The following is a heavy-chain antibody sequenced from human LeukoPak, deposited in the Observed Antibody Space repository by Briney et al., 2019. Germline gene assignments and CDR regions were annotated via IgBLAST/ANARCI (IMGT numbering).Heavy chain of an antibody. J-gene: IGHJ4*02. CDR3: ARAYSSSWYLLDY. V-gene: IGHV4-34*01. Sequence: PSETLSLTCAVYGGSFSGYYWSWIRQPPGKGLEWIGEINHSGSTNYNPSLKSRVTISVDTSKNQFSLKLSSVTAADTAVYYCARAYSSSWYLLDYWGQGTLVTVSS. CDR2: INHSGST. D-gene: IGHD6-13*01. CDR1: GGSFSGYY.